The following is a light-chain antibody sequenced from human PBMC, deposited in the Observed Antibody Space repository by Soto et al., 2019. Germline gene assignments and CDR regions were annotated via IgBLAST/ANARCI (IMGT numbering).Light chain of an antibody. V-gene: IGKV3-20*01. J-gene: IGKJ1*01. CDR3: QQYQNSHRP. CDR2: DTS. CDR1: QSVCGSS. Sequence: ETVFTQSPGTLSLSPGERATVSCRAIQSVCGSSLAWYQQRPGQAPRLLIYDTSKRATGIPDRFSGSGSGTDSTLTISRLEPEDLAVYCCQQYQNSHRPFGQGTKV.